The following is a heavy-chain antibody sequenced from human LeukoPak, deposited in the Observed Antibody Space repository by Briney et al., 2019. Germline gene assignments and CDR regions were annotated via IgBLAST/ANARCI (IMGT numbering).Heavy chain of an antibody. V-gene: IGHV3-21*01. J-gene: IGHJ4*02. Sequence: GGSLRLSCAASGFTFSSYSMNWVRQAPGKGLEWVSSISSGSGHIYYADSMKGRFTISRDNAKSSLYLQMNSLRAEDTAVYYCARFLTVAVVPQRVDCWGQGTLVTVFS. CDR3: ARFLTVAVVPQRVDC. CDR1: GFTFSSYS. CDR2: ISSGSGHI. D-gene: IGHD6-19*01.